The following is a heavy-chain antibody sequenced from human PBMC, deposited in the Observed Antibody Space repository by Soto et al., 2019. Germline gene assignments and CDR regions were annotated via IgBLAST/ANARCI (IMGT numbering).Heavy chain of an antibody. CDR3: ARHFWAGSGYLSYYYGMDV. D-gene: IGHD3-22*01. Sequence: NPSETLSLTCTVSGGSISSSSYYWGWIRQPPGKGLEWIGSIYYSGSTYYNPSLKSRVTISVDTSKNQFSLKLSSVTAADTAVYYCARHFWAGSGYLSYYYGMDVWGQGTTVTVSS. V-gene: IGHV4-39*01. J-gene: IGHJ6*02. CDR2: IYYSGST. CDR1: GGSISSSSYY.